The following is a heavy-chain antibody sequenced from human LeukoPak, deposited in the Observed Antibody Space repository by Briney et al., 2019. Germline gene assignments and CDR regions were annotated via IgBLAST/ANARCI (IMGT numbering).Heavy chain of an antibody. Sequence: GGSLRLSCAASGFTFTNHWMTWVRQAPGKGLEWVANVKQDGSVKYYVDSVKGRFTISRDNAKNSLYLQMNSLRAEDTAVYNCARIGYSSSSLDFWGRGTLVTVSS. CDR1: GFTFTNHW. CDR2: VKQDGSVK. V-gene: IGHV3-7*03. CDR3: ARIGYSSSSLDF. D-gene: IGHD6-6*01. J-gene: IGHJ4*02.